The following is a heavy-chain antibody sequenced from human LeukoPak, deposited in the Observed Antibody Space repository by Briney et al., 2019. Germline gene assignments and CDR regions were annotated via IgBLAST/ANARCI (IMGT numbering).Heavy chain of an antibody. Sequence: GGSLRLSCAASGFTFSSYSMNWVRQAPGKGLEWVSSISSSSSYIYYADSVKGRFTISRDNAKKSLYLQMNSLRAEDTAVYYCARDLVATGGWFDYWGQGTLVTVSS. V-gene: IGHV3-21*01. CDR2: ISSSSSYI. CDR1: GFTFSSYS. CDR3: ARDLVATGGWFDY. J-gene: IGHJ4*02. D-gene: IGHD5-12*01.